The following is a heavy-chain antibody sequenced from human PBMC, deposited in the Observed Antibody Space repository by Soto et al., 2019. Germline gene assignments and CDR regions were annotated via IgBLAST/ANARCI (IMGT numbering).Heavy chain of an antibody. CDR3: ARDRAVRGVIPMKYGMDV. J-gene: IGHJ6*02. CDR2: ISYGGSNK. D-gene: IGHD3-10*01. Sequence: QVQLVESGGGVAQPGRSLRLSCAASAFTFNNYAMHWVRQAPGKGLEWVALISYGGSNKYYADSVKGRFTISRDNSKNTLYLQMHSLRAEDTAVYYCARDRAVRGVIPMKYGMDVWGQGTTVTVSS. V-gene: IGHV3-30-3*01. CDR1: AFTFNNYA.